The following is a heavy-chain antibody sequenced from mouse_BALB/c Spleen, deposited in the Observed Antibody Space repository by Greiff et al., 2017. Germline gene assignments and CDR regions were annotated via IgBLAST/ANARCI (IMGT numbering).Heavy chain of an antibody. J-gene: IGHJ4*01. V-gene: IGHV1-7*01. CDR1: GYTFTSYW. D-gene: IGHD2-4*01. CDR3: ASPNPSNYDGHAMDD. Sequence: QVQLQQSGAELAKPGASVKMSCKASGYTFTSYWMHWVKQRPGQGLEWIGYINPSTGYTEYNQKFKDKATLTADKSSSTAYMQLSSLTSEDSAVYYCASPNPSNYDGHAMDDWGQGTSVTVAA. CDR2: INPSTGYT.